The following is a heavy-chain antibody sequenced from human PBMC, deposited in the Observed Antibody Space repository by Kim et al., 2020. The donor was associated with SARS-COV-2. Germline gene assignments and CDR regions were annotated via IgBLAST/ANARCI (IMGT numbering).Heavy chain of an antibody. V-gene: IGHV2-5*02. CDR1: GFSLSTSGVG. Sequence: SGPTLVKPTQTLTLTCTFSGFSLSTSGVGVGWIRQPPGKALEWLALIYWDDDKRYSPSLKSRLTITKDTSKNQVVLTMTNMDPVDTATYYCAHSTYDYVWWGCRDGFDYWGQGTLVTVSS. CDR3: AHSTYDYVWWGCRDGFDY. J-gene: IGHJ4*02. D-gene: IGHD3-16*02. CDR2: IYWDDDK.